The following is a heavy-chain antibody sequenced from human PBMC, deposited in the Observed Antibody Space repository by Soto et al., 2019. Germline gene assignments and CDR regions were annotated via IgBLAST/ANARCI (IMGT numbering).Heavy chain of an antibody. CDR1: GGSFSGYY. V-gene: IGHV4-34*01. CDR2: INHSGST. CDR3: ARGGYCTNGVCYFPY. J-gene: IGHJ4*02. D-gene: IGHD2-8*01. Sequence: PSETLSLTCAVYGGSFSGYYWSWIRQPPGKGLEWIGEINHSGSTTYNPSLKSRVTISVGTSKNQFSLKLSSVTAADTAVYYCARGGYCTNGVCYFPYWGQGTLVTVSS.